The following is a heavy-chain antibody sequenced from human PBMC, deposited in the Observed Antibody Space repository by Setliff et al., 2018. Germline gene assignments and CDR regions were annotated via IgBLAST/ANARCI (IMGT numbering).Heavy chain of an antibody. D-gene: IGHD3-22*01. Sequence: GGSLRLSCAASGLIFTSYSMNWVRQVPGKGLVWVSRISPDGSVIYYADSVKGRFTISRDNATNSLYLQMNSLRAEDTAVYYCARGNFYYFDRTGRGPNWFDPWGQGTLVTVSS. CDR1: GLIFTSYS. J-gene: IGHJ5*02. CDR2: ISPDGSVI. CDR3: ARGNFYYFDRTGRGPNWFDP. V-gene: IGHV3-21*01.